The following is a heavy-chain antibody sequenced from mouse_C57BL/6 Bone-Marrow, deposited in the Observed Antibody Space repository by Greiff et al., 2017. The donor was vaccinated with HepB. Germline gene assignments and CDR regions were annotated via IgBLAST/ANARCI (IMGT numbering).Heavy chain of an antibody. CDR1: GYTFTSYW. CDR2: INPSSGYT. V-gene: IGHV1-7*01. Sequence: VQLQQSGAELAKPGASVKLSCKASGYTFTSYWMHWVKQRPGQGLEWIGYINPSSGYTKYTQKFKDKATLTADKSSITAYMQLSSLTYEDSAVYYCARGRSYAMDYWGQGTSVTVSS. CDR3: ARGRSYAMDY. J-gene: IGHJ4*01.